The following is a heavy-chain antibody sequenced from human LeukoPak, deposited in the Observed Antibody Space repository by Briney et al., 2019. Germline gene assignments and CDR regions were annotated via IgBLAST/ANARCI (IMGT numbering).Heavy chain of an antibody. CDR1: GCTFISYG. V-gene: IGHV1-69*04. D-gene: IGHD2-15*01. CDR3: ARERLVAARYYCYGMDV. CDR2: IIPILGIA. J-gene: IGHJ6*02. Sequence: SVKVSCNASGCTFISYGISWVRQAPGQRLEWMGRIIPILGIANYAQKFQGRVTITADKSTSTAYMELSSLRSEDTAVYYCARERLVAARYYCYGMDVWGQGTTVTVSS.